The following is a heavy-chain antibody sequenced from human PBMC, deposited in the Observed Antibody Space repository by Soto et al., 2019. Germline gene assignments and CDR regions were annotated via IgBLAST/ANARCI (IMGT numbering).Heavy chain of an antibody. Sequence: QVQLVESGGGVVQPGRSLRLSCVASGFIFSSYGMHWVRQAPGKGLEWVAVVWFDGSNEFYADSVKGRFTISRDNSKKTMFLQMNSLRAEDTAVYYCAEMVGVSVAAAGFNLWGQGTLVTVSS. D-gene: IGHD6-13*01. CDR1: GFIFSSYG. V-gene: IGHV3-33*06. CDR2: VWFDGSNE. J-gene: IGHJ5*02. CDR3: AEMVGVSVAAAGFNL.